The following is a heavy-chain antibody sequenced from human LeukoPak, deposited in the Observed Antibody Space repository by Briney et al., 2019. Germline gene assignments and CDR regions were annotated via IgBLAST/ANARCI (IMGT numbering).Heavy chain of an antibody. J-gene: IGHJ4*02. CDR2: ISAYNGNT. CDR3: ARQTLNYDYVWGSYRYLGYFDY. V-gene: IGHV1-18*01. D-gene: IGHD3-16*02. CDR1: GYTFTSDG. Sequence: AAVKVSCKASGYTFTSDGISWVRQAPGQGLEWRGGISAYNGNTNYAQKLQGRVTMTTDTSTSTAYMELRSLRSDDTAVYYCARQTLNYDYVWGSYRYLGYFDYWGQGTLVTVPS.